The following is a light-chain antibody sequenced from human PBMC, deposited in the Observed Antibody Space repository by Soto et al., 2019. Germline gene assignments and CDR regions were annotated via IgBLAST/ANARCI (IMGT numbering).Light chain of an antibody. CDR3: QQCSISPLT. V-gene: IGKV3-20*01. CDR1: QSVPKDY. CDR2: DAS. J-gene: IGKJ4*01. Sequence: DIVLTQSPGNLALSPGERATLSCRASQSVPKDYLAWYQHKPGQAPRLLIHDASSRATGIPDRFSGSGSGTDFTLTISRLEPEDFAVYYCQQCSISPLTFGGGTKVEIK.